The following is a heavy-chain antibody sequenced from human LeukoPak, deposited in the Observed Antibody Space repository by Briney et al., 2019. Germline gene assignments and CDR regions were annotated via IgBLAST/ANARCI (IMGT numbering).Heavy chain of an antibody. CDR1: DFSFTNYA. CDR2: VSNRGGTT. D-gene: IGHD1-26*01. CDR3: AKGSNQWELPKDPATY. J-gene: IGHJ4*02. V-gene: IGHV3-23*01. Sequence: PGGSLRLSCAASDFSFTNYAMSWVRQAPGKGLEWVSAVSNRGGTTYYADSVKGRFTISRDNSKNTLYLQMNSLRAEDTAVYYCAKGSNQWELPKDPATYWGQGTLVTVSS.